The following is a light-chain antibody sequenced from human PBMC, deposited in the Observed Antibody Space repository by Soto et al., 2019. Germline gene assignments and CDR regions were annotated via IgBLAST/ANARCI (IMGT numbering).Light chain of an antibody. Sequence: EIVLTQSPGTLSLSPGQRATLSCRVSQSVSSTFLAWYQHKPGQAPRLLIHGASNRATGIPDRFSGSGSGTDFTLTITRLEPEDFAVYYCQQYDTSPPMYTFGQGTKVEI. CDR1: QSVSSTF. CDR3: QQYDTSPPMYT. CDR2: GAS. J-gene: IGKJ2*01. V-gene: IGKV3-20*01.